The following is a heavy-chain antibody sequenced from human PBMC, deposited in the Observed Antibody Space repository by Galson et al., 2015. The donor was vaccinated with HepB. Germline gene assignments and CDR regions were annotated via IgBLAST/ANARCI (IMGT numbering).Heavy chain of an antibody. CDR3: AADDIQLSR. Sequence: SVKVSCRASGFTFTNSAVQWVRQARGHRLEWIGWIVVASGNTHYAQKFQERVTITRDMSTRTVYMELSSLRSEDTAVYYCAADDIQLSRWGQGALVTVSS. D-gene: IGHD5-18*01. CDR2: IVVASGNT. V-gene: IGHV1-58*01. CDR1: GFTFTNSA. J-gene: IGHJ1*01.